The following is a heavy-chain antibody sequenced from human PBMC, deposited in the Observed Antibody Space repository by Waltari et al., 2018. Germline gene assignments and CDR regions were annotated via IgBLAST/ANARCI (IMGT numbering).Heavy chain of an antibody. V-gene: IGHV4-39*01. J-gene: IGHJ4*02. Sequence: QLQLQESGPGLVKPSETLSLTCIVSGGSLSRGSYYWGLIRQPPGKGLEWFGIMYHNAGTLYNPSLQSRVNISIDTSKNQFALKLTSVTAADTAVYYCANYRSGTMEDYWGQGTLVTVSS. CDR1: GGSLSRGSYY. CDR3: ANYRSGTMEDY. CDR2: MYHNAGT. D-gene: IGHD3-10*01.